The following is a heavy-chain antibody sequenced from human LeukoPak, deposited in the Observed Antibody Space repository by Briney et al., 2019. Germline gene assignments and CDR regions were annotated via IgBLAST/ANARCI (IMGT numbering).Heavy chain of an antibody. CDR3: AREWSGRRKTDY. D-gene: IGHD3-3*01. J-gene: IGHJ4*02. CDR2: INPNSGGT. CDR1: GYTFTGYY. Sequence: ASVKVSCKASGYTFTGYYMHWVRQAPGQGLEWMGRINPNSGGTNYAQKFQGRVTMTRDTSTSTVYMELSSLRSEDTAVYYCAREWSGRRKTDYWGQGTLVTVSS. V-gene: IGHV1-2*06.